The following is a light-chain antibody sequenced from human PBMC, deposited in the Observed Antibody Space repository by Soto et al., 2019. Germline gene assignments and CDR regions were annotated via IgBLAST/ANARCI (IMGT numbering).Light chain of an antibody. Sequence: DIQMTQSPSTLSGSVGDSVTMTFRASQTISSWLAWYQQKPGKAPKLLIYKASTLKSGVPSRFSGSGSGTEFTLTISSLQPDDFATYYCQHYNSYSEAFGQGTKV. CDR1: QTISSW. CDR2: KAS. V-gene: IGKV1-5*03. J-gene: IGKJ1*01. CDR3: QHYNSYSEA.